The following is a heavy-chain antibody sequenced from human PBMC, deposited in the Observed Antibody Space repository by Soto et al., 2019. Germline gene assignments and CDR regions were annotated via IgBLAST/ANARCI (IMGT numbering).Heavy chain of an antibody. V-gene: IGHV3-53*01. CDR2: IYSGGST. CDR1: GFTVCSNS. CDR3: ARGLGRAYYDTSSYFHLDY. J-gene: IGHJ4*02. Sequence: VGSLRLSCAVSGFTVCSNSMTCVRQGTGKGLECVSVIYSGGSTKFADSVKGRFTISRDNSKNTLYLQMNSLRAEDTAVYYCARGLGRAYYDTSSYFHLDYWGQGTLVTVSS. D-gene: IGHD3-22*01.